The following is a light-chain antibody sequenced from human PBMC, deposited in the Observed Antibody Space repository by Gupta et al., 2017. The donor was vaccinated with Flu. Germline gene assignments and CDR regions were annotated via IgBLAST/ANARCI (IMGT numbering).Light chain of an antibody. Sequence: DIQMTQSPSSLSASVGDRVSITCRASQAIRDDLAWFQQKPGKAPQRLIYAASTLQRGVPSRFSGGGSGTDFTLTISSLQPEDFATYYCLQHNSYPLITFGQGTRLEIK. CDR2: AAS. CDR3: LQHNSYPLIT. CDR1: QAIRDD. J-gene: IGKJ5*01. V-gene: IGKV1-17*01.